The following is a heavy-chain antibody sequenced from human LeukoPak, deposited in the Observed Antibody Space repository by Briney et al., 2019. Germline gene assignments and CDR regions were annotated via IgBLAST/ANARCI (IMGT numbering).Heavy chain of an antibody. CDR2: ISYDGSNK. V-gene: IGHV3-30*01. CDR1: GVTFSSYA. J-gene: IGHJ4*02. CDR3: ARVILRTFDY. Sequence: QTGRSLRLSCAASGVTFSSYAMHWVRQAPGKGLEWVAVISYDGSNKYYANSVKGRFTISRDNSKNTLYLQMNSLRAEDTAVYYCARVILRTFDYWGQGTLVTVSS. D-gene: IGHD1-26*01.